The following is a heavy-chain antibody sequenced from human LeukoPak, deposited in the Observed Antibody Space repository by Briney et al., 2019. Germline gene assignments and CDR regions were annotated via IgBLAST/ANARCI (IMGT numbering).Heavy chain of an antibody. J-gene: IGHJ6*02. V-gene: IGHV4-61*01. Sequence: SETLSLTRTVSGGSVSSGSYYWSWIRQPPGTGLEWIGYIYYSGSTYYNPSLKSRVTISVDTSKNQFSLKLSSVTAADTAVYYCARLRPYCSSTSCYYYYGMDVWGQGTTVTVSS. D-gene: IGHD2-2*01. CDR3: ARLRPYCSSTSCYYYYGMDV. CDR2: IYYSGST. CDR1: GGSVSSGSYY.